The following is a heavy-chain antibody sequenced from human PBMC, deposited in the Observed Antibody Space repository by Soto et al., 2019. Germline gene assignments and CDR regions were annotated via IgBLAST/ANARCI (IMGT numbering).Heavy chain of an antibody. V-gene: IGHV4-59*01. CDR2: IYYTGDS. J-gene: IGHJ4*02. Sequence: QFQLQESGPGLVKPSETLSLTCIVSGDSISPYYWSWVRQSPGKGLEWIGYIYYTGDSNYHPSLKSLVTMSEDRSNNQFSLKLTSVTAADTAVYYCARYRRGSGWYYLDYWGQGMLVTVSS. CDR1: GDSISPYY. CDR3: ARYRRGSGWYYLDY. D-gene: IGHD6-19*01.